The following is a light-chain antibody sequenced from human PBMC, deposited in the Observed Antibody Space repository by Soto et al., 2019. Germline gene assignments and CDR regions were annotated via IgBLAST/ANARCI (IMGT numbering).Light chain of an antibody. CDR3: CSYASSAI. CDR1: SSDVGSYNF. J-gene: IGLJ2*01. Sequence: QSVLTQPASVSGSPGQSITISCTGTSSDVGSYNFVSWYQQHPGKAPKLIIYEGSKRPSGVSSRFSGSKSGNTASLTISGLQAEDEADYYCCSYASSAIFGGGTKLTVL. V-gene: IGLV2-23*01. CDR2: EGS.